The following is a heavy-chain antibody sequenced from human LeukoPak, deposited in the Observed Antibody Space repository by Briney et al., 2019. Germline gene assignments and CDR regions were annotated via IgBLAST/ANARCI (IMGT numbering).Heavy chain of an antibody. Sequence: PSGTLSLTCAVSGDSFSRGNWWSWVRQAPGKGLEWVSSISSTSSYIYYADSVKGRFTVPRDNAKNSLYLQMNSLRAEDTAVYYCARDGGSGSYSRYFDYWGQGTLVTVSS. V-gene: IGHV3-21*01. CDR2: ISSTSSYI. CDR1: GDSFSRGN. D-gene: IGHD1-26*01. CDR3: ARDGGSGSYSRYFDY. J-gene: IGHJ4*02.